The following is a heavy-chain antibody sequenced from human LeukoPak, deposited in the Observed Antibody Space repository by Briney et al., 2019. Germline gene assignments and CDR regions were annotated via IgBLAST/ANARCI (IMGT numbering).Heavy chain of an antibody. CDR2: IIPIIGIA. CDR3: ARSVGGGGGYY. J-gene: IGHJ4*02. V-gene: IGHV1-69*02. Sequence: SVKVSCKASGGTFSSYTISWVRQAPGQGLEWMGRIIPIIGIANYAQKVQGRVTISPDKSTIPPYMDLSSLRAEDTAVYYCARSVGGGGGYYWGQGTLVTVSS. D-gene: IGHD2-15*01. CDR1: GGTFSSYT.